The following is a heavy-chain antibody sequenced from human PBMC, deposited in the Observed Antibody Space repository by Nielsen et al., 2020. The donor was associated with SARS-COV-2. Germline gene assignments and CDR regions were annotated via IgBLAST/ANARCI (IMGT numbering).Heavy chain of an antibody. CDR1: GYTFTSYG. CDR2: ISAYNGNT. Sequence: ASVKVSCKASGYTFTSYGISWVRQAPGQGLEWMGWISAYNGNTNYAQKFQGRVTITADESTSTAYMELSSLRSEDTAVYYCARATGGYCSGGSCYYFDYWGQGTLVTVSS. J-gene: IGHJ4*02. D-gene: IGHD2-15*01. V-gene: IGHV1-18*04. CDR3: ARATGGYCSGGSCYYFDY.